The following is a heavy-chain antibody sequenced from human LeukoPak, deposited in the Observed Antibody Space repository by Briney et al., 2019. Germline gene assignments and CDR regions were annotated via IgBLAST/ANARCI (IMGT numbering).Heavy chain of an antibody. V-gene: IGHV3-11*04. Sequence: PGGSLRLSCAASGFSFSDYYMSWIRQAPGKGLEWVSYISSSTGSTIYYADSVKGRFTVSRDNAKNSLYLQMNSLRAEDTAVYYCARVPRGDWFDPWGQGTLVTVSS. D-gene: IGHD3-10*01. CDR2: ISSSTGSTI. J-gene: IGHJ5*02. CDR3: ARVPRGDWFDP. CDR1: GFSFSDYY.